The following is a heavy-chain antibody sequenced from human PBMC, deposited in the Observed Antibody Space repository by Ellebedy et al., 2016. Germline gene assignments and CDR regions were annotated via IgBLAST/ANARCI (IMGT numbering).Heavy chain of an antibody. D-gene: IGHD3-10*01. CDR3: ARQSFGEEDY. CDR2: IYYSGST. Sequence: SETLSLTXTVSGGSISSSSYYWGWIRQPPGKGLEWIGSIYYSGSTHYNPSLKSRVTISVDTSKNQFSLKLSSVTAADTAVYYCARQSFGEEDYWGQGTLVTVSS. CDR1: GGSISSSSYY. J-gene: IGHJ4*02. V-gene: IGHV4-39*01.